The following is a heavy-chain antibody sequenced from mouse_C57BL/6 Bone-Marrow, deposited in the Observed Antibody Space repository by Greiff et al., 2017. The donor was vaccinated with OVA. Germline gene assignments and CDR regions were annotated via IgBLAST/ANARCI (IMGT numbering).Heavy chain of an antibody. CDR2: IDPENGDT. V-gene: IGHV14-4*01. CDR1: GFNIKDDY. J-gene: IGHJ3*01. D-gene: IGHD1-1*01. Sequence: EVKLMESGAELVRPGASVKLSCTASGFNIKDDYMHWVKQRPEQGLEWIGWIDPENGDTEYASKFQGKATITADTSSNTAYLQLSSLTSEDTAVYYCTDYYGSSYSYWGQGTLVTVSA. CDR3: TDYYGSSYSY.